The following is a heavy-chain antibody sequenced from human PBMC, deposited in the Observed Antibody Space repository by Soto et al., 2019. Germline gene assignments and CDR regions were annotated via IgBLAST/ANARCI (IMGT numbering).Heavy chain of an antibody. CDR3: ARGPLRKGRVLDY. CDR1: GGSFSGYY. D-gene: IGHD3-10*01. J-gene: IGHJ4*02. Sequence: SETLSLTCAVYGGSFSGYYWSWIRQPPGKGLEWIGEINHSGSTNYNPSLKSRVTISVDTSKNQFSLKLSSVTAADTAVYYCARGPLRKGRVLDYWGQGTLVTVSS. CDR2: INHSGST. V-gene: IGHV4-34*01.